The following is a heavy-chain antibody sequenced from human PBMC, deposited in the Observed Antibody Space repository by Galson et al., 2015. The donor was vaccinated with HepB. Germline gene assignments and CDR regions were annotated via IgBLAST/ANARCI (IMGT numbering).Heavy chain of an antibody. V-gene: IGHV3-21*01. CDR3: ARALPSGIRGGRVFDH. D-gene: IGHD3-10*01. J-gene: IGHJ4*02. CDR1: GFNFSLYS. CDR2: ISSSGSYI. Sequence: SLRLSCAASGFNFSLYSMNWVRQAPGKGLEWVSSISSSGSYIYYGDSVKGRCTVSRDSAMTSVYLQMNSLRGDDTAVYYCARALPSGIRGGRVFDHWGQGTLVTVSS.